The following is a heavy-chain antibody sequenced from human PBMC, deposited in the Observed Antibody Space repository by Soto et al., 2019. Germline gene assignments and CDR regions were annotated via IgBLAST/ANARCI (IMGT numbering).Heavy chain of an antibody. J-gene: IGHJ4*02. D-gene: IGHD2-15*01. CDR3: VKGGCSGGSCYPLEY. CDR2: ISGGGGSA. V-gene: IGHV3-23*01. CDR1: RFTFSGYA. Sequence: EVQLLESGGGLVQPGGSLTLSCAASRFTFSGYAMSWVRQAPGKGLEWVSTISGGGGSAYYTDSVKGRFTISRDNSKNTLSLRMKSLRAEDTAVYYCVKGGCSGGSCYPLEYWGQGTLVTVSS.